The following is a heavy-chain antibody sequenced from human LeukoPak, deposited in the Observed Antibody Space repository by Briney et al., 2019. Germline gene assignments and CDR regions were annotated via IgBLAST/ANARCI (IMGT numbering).Heavy chain of an antibody. V-gene: IGHV4-30-2*01. CDR1: GGSISSGGYS. J-gene: IGHJ4*02. D-gene: IGHD3-22*01. CDR3: ARNYYDSSGYYRYFDY. CDR2: IYHSGST. Sequence: SETPSLTCAVSGGSISSGGYSWSWIRQPPGKGLEWIGYIYHSGSTYYNPSLKSRVTISVDRSKNQFSLKLSSVTAADTAVYYCARNYYDSSGYYRYFDYWGQGTLVTVSS.